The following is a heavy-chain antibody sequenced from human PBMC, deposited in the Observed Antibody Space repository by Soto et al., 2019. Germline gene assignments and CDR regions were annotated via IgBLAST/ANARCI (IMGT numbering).Heavy chain of an antibody. V-gene: IGHV3-23*01. CDR1: GFTFSSYA. J-gene: IGHJ4*02. CDR2: ISGSGGST. Sequence: GGSLRLSCAASGFTFSSYAMSWVHQAPGKGLEWVSAISGSGGSTYYADSVKGRFTISRDNSKNTLYLQMNSLRAEDTAVYYCAKHVVGSCYFTGHDYWGQGTLVTVSS. CDR3: AKHVVGSCYFTGHDY. D-gene: IGHD2-15*01.